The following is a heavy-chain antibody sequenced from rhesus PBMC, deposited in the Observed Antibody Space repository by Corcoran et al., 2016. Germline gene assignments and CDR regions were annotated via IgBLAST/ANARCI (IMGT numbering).Heavy chain of an antibody. CDR1: GGSISSSNW. Sequence: QLQLQESGPGLVKPSETLSVTCAVSGGSISSSNWWSWIRQPPGKGLDWIGYISGSSGSTYYNPSLNSRVTISTDTSKNQFSLKLSSVTAADTAVYYCARRRVGATFDYWGQGVLVTVSS. CDR3: ARRRVGATFDY. D-gene: IGHD1-44*02. J-gene: IGHJ4*01. CDR2: ISGSSGST. V-gene: IGHV4-65*01.